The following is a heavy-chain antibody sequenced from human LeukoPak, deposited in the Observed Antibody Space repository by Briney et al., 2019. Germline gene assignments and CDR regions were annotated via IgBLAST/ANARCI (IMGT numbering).Heavy chain of an antibody. Sequence: SETLSLTCTVSGGSISSSSYYWGWIRQPPGKGLEWIGSIYYSGSTYYNPSLKSRVTISVDTSKNQFSLKLSSVTAADTAVYYCARHQLSSSWSPLTLPYNWFDPWGQGTLVTVSS. CDR3: ARHQLSSSWSPLTLPYNWFDP. V-gene: IGHV4-39*01. CDR1: GGSISSSSYY. J-gene: IGHJ5*02. CDR2: IYYSGST. D-gene: IGHD6-13*01.